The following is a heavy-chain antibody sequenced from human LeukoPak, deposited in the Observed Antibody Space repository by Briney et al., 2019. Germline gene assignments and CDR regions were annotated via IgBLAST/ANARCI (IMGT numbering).Heavy chain of an antibody. CDR3: AKPLSDYYDSSGYYLD. J-gene: IGHJ4*02. CDR1: GFTFSSYG. D-gene: IGHD3-22*01. Sequence: GGSLRLSCAASGFTFSSYGMHWVRQAPGKGLEWVAVISYDGSNKYYADSVKGRFTISRDNSKNTLYLQMNSLRAEDTAVYYCAKPLSDYYDSSGYYLDWGQGTLVTVSS. V-gene: IGHV3-30*18. CDR2: ISYDGSNK.